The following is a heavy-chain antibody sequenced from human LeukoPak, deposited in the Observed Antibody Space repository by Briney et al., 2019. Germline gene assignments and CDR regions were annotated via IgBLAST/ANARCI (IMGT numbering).Heavy chain of an antibody. CDR3: ARNPSPSYYYGSGSYYPYNWFAP. Sequence: PGGSLRLSCAASGFTFSDYYMSWIRQAPGKGLEWVSYISSSGSTIYYADSVKGRFTISRDNAKNSLYLQMNSLRAEDTAVYYCARNPSPSYYYGSGSYYPYNWFAPWGQGTLAPVPS. CDR1: GFTFSDYY. D-gene: IGHD3-10*01. CDR2: ISSSGSTI. V-gene: IGHV3-11*01. J-gene: IGHJ5*02.